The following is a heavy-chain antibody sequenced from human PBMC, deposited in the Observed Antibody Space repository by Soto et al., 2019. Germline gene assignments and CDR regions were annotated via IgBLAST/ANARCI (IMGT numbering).Heavy chain of an antibody. CDR3: ARARAAAGPNYYFDY. J-gene: IGHJ4*02. D-gene: IGHD6-13*01. CDR1: GGTFSSYA. V-gene: IGHV1-69*13. Sequence: SVKVSCKASGGTFSSYAISWVRQAPGQGLKWMGGIIPIFGTANYAQKFQGRVTITADESTSTAYMELSSLRSEDTAVYYCARARAAAGPNYYFDYWGQGTLVTVSS. CDR2: IIPIFGTA.